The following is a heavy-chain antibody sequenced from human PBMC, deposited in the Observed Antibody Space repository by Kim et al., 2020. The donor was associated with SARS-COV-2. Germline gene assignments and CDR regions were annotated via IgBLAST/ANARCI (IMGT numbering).Heavy chain of an antibody. J-gene: IGHJ4*02. CDR2: IWYDGSNK. V-gene: IGHV3-33*06. Sequence: GGSLRLSCAASGFTFSSYAMHWVRQAPGKGLEWVAVIWYDGSNKYYADSVKGRFTISRDNSKNTLYLQMNSLRAEDTAVYYCAKGSVEMATILLDYWGQGTLVTVSS. CDR1: GFTFSSYA. D-gene: IGHD5-12*01. CDR3: AKGSVEMATILLDY.